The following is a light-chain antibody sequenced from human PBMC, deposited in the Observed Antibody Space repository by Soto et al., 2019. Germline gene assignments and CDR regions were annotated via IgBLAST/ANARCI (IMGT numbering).Light chain of an antibody. V-gene: IGKV3-20*01. CDR2: GVS. J-gene: IGKJ1*01. CDR1: QRVSSSS. CDR3: HPDRLLWA. Sequence: PCRATLYMSPGARAAHSFRASQRVSSSSLAWYQHKPGQSPRLLIFGVSSRATDIPDRFCGSGCGTTFSVTIISLEAEDLAVSISHPDRLLWAFGRGTKVDIK.